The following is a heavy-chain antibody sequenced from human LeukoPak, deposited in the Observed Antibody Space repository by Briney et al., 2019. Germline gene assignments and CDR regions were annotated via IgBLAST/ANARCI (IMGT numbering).Heavy chain of an antibody. CDR3: ARDSYCGGDCYGSIGYFDY. CDR2: INPSGGST. Sequence: ASVKVSCKASGYTFTSYYMHWVRQGPGQGLEWMGIINPSGGSTSYAQKFQGRVTMTRDMSTSTAYMELSSLRSEDTAVYYCARDSYCGGDCYGSIGYFDYWGQGTLVTVSS. CDR1: GYTFTSYY. D-gene: IGHD2-21*02. V-gene: IGHV1-46*01. J-gene: IGHJ4*02.